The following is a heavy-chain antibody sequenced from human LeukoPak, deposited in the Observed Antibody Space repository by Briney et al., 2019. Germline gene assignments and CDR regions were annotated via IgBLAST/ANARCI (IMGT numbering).Heavy chain of an antibody. Sequence: PGGSLRLSCAASGFTSSSYGMHWVRQAPGKGLEWVAFIRYDGSNKYYADSVKGRFTISRDNSKNTLYLQMNSLRAEDTAVYYCAKSYDFWSGYYTDDAFDTWGQGTMVTVSS. CDR3: AKSYDFWSGYYTDDAFDT. J-gene: IGHJ3*02. V-gene: IGHV3-30*02. D-gene: IGHD3-3*01. CDR1: GFTSSSYG. CDR2: IRYDGSNK.